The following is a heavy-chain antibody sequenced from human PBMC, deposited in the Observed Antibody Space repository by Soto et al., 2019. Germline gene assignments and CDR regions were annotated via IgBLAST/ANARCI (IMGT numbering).Heavy chain of an antibody. Sequence: GGSLRLSCAASGFTFSSYWMSWVRQAPGKGLEWVANIKQDGSEKYYVDSVKGRFTISRDNAKNSLYLQMNSLRAEDTAVYYCARKHYYDSSGYYYVKSRGKTVDFDYWGQGTLVTVSS. J-gene: IGHJ4*02. CDR2: IKQDGSEK. V-gene: IGHV3-7*05. CDR3: ARKHYYDSSGYYYVKSRGKTVDFDY. CDR1: GFTFSSYW. D-gene: IGHD3-22*01.